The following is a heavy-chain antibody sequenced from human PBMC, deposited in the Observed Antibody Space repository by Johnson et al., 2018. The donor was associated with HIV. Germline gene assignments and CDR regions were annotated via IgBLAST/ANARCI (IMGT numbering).Heavy chain of an antibody. V-gene: IGHV3-30*04. Sequence: QVQLVESGGGLVKPGGSLRLSCAAYGFIFSSFAMHWVRQAPGKGLEWVAVISYDGTNTYYADSVRGRFTISRDNSRNTVSLQMIILRPKDTAMYYCASGVTARAPLLIWGQGTMVTVSS. CDR2: ISYDGTNT. J-gene: IGHJ3*02. CDR1: GFIFSSFA. D-gene: IGHD6-6*01. CDR3: ASGVTARAPLLI.